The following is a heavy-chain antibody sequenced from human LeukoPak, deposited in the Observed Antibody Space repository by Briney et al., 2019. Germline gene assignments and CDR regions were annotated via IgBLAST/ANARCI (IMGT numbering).Heavy chain of an antibody. Sequence: GGSLRLSCAASGFTFDDYAMHWVRQAPGKGLEWVSGISWNSGSIGYADSVKGRFTISRDNAKNSLYLQINSLRAEDTALYYCAKGRDGYNPKYYFDYWGQGTLVTVSS. J-gene: IGHJ4*02. CDR3: AKGRDGYNPKYYFDY. V-gene: IGHV3-9*01. D-gene: IGHD5-24*01. CDR1: GFTFDDYA. CDR2: ISWNSGSI.